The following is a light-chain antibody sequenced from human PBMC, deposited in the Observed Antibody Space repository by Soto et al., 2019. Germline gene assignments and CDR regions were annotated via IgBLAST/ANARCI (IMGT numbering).Light chain of an antibody. CDR3: QQYGSSLST. J-gene: IGKJ1*01. CDR2: ATS. Sequence: EIVLTQSPGTLSLSPGERATLSCRASQSVGANYLAWYQQKSGQAPRLLIYATSSRATDIPDRFIGYGSGTDFTLTISRLEPEDFAVYYCQQYGSSLSTFGQGTKVGIK. CDR1: QSVGANY. V-gene: IGKV3-20*01.